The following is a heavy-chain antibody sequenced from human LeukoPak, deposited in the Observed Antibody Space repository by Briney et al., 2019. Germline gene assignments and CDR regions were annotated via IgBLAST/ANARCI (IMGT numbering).Heavy chain of an antibody. V-gene: IGHV1-69*05. Sequence: SVKVSCKASGGTFSSYAISWVRQAPGQGLEWMGGIIPIFGTANYAQKFQGRVTITTDESTSTAYMELSRLRSDDTAVYYCAREAALDCSSTSCYPEAVDYWGQGTLVTVSS. CDR1: GGTFSSYA. CDR2: IIPIFGTA. J-gene: IGHJ4*02. CDR3: AREAALDCSSTSCYPEAVDY. D-gene: IGHD2-2*01.